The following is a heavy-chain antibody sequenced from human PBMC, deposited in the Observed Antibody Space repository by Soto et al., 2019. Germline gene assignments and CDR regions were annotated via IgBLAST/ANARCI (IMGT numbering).Heavy chain of an antibody. D-gene: IGHD6-13*01. Sequence: QLVQSGDEVKKPGASVKVSCKASGYTFTTNGISWVRQAPGQGLEWMGWISAHNGNTNYAQKVQGRVTMTTDTSTSTAYRELRSLRSDDTAVYYCARVSSRGYYYEYWGQGTLVTVSS. V-gene: IGHV1-18*01. CDR3: ARVSSRGYYYEY. CDR1: GYTFTTNG. J-gene: IGHJ4*02. CDR2: ISAHNGNT.